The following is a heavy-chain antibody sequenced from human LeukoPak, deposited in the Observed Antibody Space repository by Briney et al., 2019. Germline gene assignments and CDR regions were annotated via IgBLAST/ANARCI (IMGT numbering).Heavy chain of an antibody. CDR2: IVVGSGNT. Sequence: ASVTVSFKASGFTFTSSAMQWVRQARGQRLEWIGWIVVGSGNTNYAQKFQERVTITRDMSTSTAYMELSSLRSEDTAVYYCAAGRWLPLVAFDIWGQGTMVTVSS. J-gene: IGHJ3*02. CDR1: GFTFTSSA. CDR3: AAGRWLPLVAFDI. V-gene: IGHV1-58*02. D-gene: IGHD5-24*01.